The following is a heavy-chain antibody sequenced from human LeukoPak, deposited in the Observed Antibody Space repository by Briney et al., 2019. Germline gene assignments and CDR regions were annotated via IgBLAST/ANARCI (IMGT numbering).Heavy chain of an antibody. Sequence: PSETLSLTCTVSGGSISSYYWSWIRQPAGKGLEWIGRIYTSGSTNYNPSLKSRVTMSVDTSKNQFSLKLSSVTAADTAVYYCARQMRDSSGYFQGNNWFDPWGQGTLVTVSS. V-gene: IGHV4-4*07. CDR3: ARQMRDSSGYFQGNNWFDP. CDR2: IYTSGST. J-gene: IGHJ5*02. CDR1: GGSISSYY. D-gene: IGHD3-22*01.